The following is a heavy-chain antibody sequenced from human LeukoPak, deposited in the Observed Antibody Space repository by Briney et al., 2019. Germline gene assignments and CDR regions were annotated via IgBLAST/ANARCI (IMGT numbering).Heavy chain of an antibody. V-gene: IGHV3-30*18. CDR2: ISYDGSNK. Sequence: PGRSLRLSCAVSEFTFSSYGMHWVRQAPGKGLEWVAVISYDGSNKYYADSVKGRFTISRDNSKNTLYLQMNSLRAEDTAVYYCAKRTSTWFDPWGQGTLVTVSS. J-gene: IGHJ5*02. CDR1: EFTFSSYG. CDR3: AKRTSTWFDP.